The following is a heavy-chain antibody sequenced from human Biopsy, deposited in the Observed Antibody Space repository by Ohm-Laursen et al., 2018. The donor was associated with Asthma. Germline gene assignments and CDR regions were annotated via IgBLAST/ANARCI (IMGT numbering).Heavy chain of an antibody. J-gene: IGHJ6*02. Sequence: ASVKVSCKSSGYTFNAYYIHWVRQAPGQEFEWMGRINPNSGNTHYAHKFQGRVTMTRDTSISTVYMELTRLRSDDTAVYYCARAPQPQNYGSGNAQYGLDVWGQGTTVTVSS. CDR1: GYTFNAYY. V-gene: IGHV1-2*06. CDR3: ARAPQPQNYGSGNAQYGLDV. D-gene: IGHD3-10*01. CDR2: INPNSGNT.